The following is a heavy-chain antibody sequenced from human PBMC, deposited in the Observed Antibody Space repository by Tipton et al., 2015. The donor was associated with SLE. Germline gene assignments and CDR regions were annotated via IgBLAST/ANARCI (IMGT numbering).Heavy chain of an antibody. D-gene: IGHD3-3*01. CDR3: ARGNTIFGVGY. CDR2: IYTSGST. CDR1: GGSISSGSYY. V-gene: IGHV4-61*09. J-gene: IGHJ4*02. Sequence: LSCTVSGGSISSGSYYWSWIRQPAGKGLEWIGYIYTSGSTNYNPSPKSRVTISVDTSKNQFSLKLSSVTAADTAVYYCARGNTIFGVGYWGQGTLVTVSS.